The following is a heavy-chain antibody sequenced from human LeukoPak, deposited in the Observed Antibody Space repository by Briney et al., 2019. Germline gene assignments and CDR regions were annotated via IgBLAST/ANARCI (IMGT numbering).Heavy chain of an antibody. D-gene: IGHD6-19*01. CDR1: GFTLSSYW. J-gene: IGHJ5*02. V-gene: IGHV3-7*01. Sequence: PGGSLRLSCAASGFTLSSYWMTWVRQAPGKGLEWVAYVKQDGSEKYYMDSVKGRFTISRDNAKNSLYLQMNSLRAEDTAVYYCAKDWLAVAGDTLPGSWFDPWGQGTLVTVSS. CDR3: AKDWLAVAGDTLPGSWFDP. CDR2: VKQDGSEK.